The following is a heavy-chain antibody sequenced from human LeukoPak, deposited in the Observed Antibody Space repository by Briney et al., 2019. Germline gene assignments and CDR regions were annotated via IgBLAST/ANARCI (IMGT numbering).Heavy chain of an antibody. CDR1: GYSFPSYS. CDR2: IYSSGSDT. J-gene: IGHJ4*02. D-gene: IGHD5-12*01. V-gene: IGHV5-51*01. Sequence: GESLNIYCTGSGYSFPSYSIGCVRQMPRKGLGWMGIIYSSGSDTTYSPSFQGQVTISADKSISNAYLQWSSLKASDTAMYYCASHKGSGYGGYYFDYWGQGTLVTVSS. CDR3: ASHKGSGYGGYYFDY.